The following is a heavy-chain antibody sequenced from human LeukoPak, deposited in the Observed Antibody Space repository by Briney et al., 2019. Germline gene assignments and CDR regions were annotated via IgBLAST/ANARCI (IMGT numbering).Heavy chain of an antibody. V-gene: IGHV4-59*08. CDR2: ISYSGST. Sequence: SETLSLTCTVSGGSISSDYWSWLRQPPGKGLECIAYISYSGSTNSNPSLKSRVTISIDTSKNQFSLKLSSVTATDTAVYYCARLTARSWFDPWGQGTLVTASS. D-gene: IGHD1-14*01. J-gene: IGHJ5*02. CDR3: ARLTARSWFDP. CDR1: GGSISSDY.